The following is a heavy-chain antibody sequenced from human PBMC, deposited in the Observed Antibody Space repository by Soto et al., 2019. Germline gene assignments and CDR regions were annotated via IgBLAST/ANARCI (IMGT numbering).Heavy chain of an antibody. CDR1: GGTFSSYA. J-gene: IGHJ5*02. CDR3: ARGDYYYASSGYYLNWFDP. D-gene: IGHD3-22*01. Sequence: SVKVSCKASGGTFSSYAISWVRQAPGQGLEWMGGIIPIFGTANYAQKFQGRVTITADKSTSTAYMELSSLRSEDTAVYYCARGDYYYASSGYYLNWFDPWGQGTLVTV. CDR2: IIPIFGTA. V-gene: IGHV1-69*06.